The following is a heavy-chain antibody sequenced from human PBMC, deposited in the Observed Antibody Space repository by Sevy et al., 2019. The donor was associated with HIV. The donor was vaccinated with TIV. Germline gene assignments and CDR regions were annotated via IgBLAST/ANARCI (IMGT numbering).Heavy chain of an antibody. Sequence: GSLRLSCAASGFTFSTYGMHWVRQAPGKGLEWVAVISYDGNNKYYADSVKGRFTISRDNSKNTLYLQMNSLRGEDTAVYYCAGSSYGAQDYWGQGTLVTVSS. CDR2: ISYDGNNK. J-gene: IGHJ4*02. CDR3: AGSSYGAQDY. D-gene: IGHD3-10*01. V-gene: IGHV3-30*03. CDR1: GFTFSTYG.